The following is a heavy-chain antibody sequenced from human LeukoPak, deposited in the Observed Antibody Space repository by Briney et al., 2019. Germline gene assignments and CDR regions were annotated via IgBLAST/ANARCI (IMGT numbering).Heavy chain of an antibody. D-gene: IGHD2-2*01. CDR2: IYPGDSDT. V-gene: IGHV5-51*01. Sequence: GESLKISCKGSGYSFTSYWIGWVRQMPGKGLGWMGIIYPGDSDTRYSPSFQGQVTISADKSISTAYLQWSSLKASDTAMYYCARGTYCSSTSCYAGIGYLDYWGQGTLVTVSS. J-gene: IGHJ4*02. CDR1: GYSFTSYW. CDR3: ARGTYCSSTSCYAGIGYLDY.